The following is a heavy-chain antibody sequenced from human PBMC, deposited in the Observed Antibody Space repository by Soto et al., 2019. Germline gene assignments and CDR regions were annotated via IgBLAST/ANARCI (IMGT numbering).Heavy chain of an antibody. CDR3: ARNHDVGTAKVGGCYVFAV. D-gene: IGHD3-16*01. V-gene: IGHV4-4*02. Sequence: QVQLQESGPGLVKPSGTLSLTCAASSGSIFTTNWWSWVRQSPGRGLQWIGDIYHSGSPKYNPSLKSRVSISIDKSNDRFFLILTSVAAADTAVYYCARNHDVGTAKVGGCYVFAVGSQGTMVTVSS. CDR1: SGSIFTTNW. J-gene: IGHJ3*01. CDR2: IYHSGSP.